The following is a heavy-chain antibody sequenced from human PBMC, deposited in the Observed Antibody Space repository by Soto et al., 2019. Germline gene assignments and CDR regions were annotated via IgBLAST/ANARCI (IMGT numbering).Heavy chain of an antibody. J-gene: IGHJ4*02. CDR1: GFTFSSYA. Sequence: EIQLLESGGGLVQPGGSLRLSCAASGFTFSSYAMSWVRQSPGKGLEWVSAISGSGTTTYYADSVRARFIISRDNSRNTLYLHMTSLRDEDAAIYYCAKFFAATVGSGAWPWQFDYWGQGALVTVSS. D-gene: IGHD1-26*01. V-gene: IGHV3-23*01. CDR2: ISGSGTTT. CDR3: AKFFAATVGSGAWPWQFDY.